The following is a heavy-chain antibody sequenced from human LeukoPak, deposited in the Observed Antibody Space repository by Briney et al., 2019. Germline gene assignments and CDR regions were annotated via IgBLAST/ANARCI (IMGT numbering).Heavy chain of an antibody. Sequence: SETLSLTCAVYGGSFSGYYWSWIRQPPGKGLEWIGEINHSGSTNYNPSLESRVTISVDTSKNQFSLKLSSVTAADTAVYYCARHSSRGFDYWGQGTLVTVSS. CDR3: ARHSSRGFDY. V-gene: IGHV4-34*01. J-gene: IGHJ4*02. CDR2: INHSGST. D-gene: IGHD6-19*01. CDR1: GGSFSGYY.